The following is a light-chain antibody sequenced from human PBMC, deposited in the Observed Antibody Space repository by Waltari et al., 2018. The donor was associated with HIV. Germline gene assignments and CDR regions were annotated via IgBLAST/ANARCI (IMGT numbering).Light chain of an antibody. J-gene: IGKJ2*01. CDR1: QGVLYSSNNKNY. CDR2: WAS. CDR3: QQYSITPVT. Sequence: DIVMTQSPDSLDVSLGERDNMNCKSSQGVLYSSNNKNYFAWYQQKPGQPPKLLIYWASTRESGVPDRFSGSGSATDFTLTISSLQAEDVAVYYCQQYSITPVTFGQGTKLEIK. V-gene: IGKV4-1*01.